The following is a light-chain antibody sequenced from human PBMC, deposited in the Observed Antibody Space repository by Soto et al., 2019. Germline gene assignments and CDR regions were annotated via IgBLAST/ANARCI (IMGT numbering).Light chain of an antibody. Sequence: EIVMTQSPATLSVSPGERVTLSCRASQSVSSSLAWYQQKPGQAPRLLIYGASTKDTGIPTRFSGSGSGTEFTLTISSLLSEDFAVYYCQQYNNWSPWTFGQGTKVEIK. V-gene: IGKV3-15*01. CDR1: QSVSSS. CDR2: GAS. J-gene: IGKJ1*01. CDR3: QQYNNWSPWT.